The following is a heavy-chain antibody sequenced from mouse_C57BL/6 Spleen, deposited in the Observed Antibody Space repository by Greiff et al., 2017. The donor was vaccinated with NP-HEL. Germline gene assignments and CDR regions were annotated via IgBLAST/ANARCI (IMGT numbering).Heavy chain of an antibody. Sequence: QVQLKQSGPELVKPGASVKISCKASGYAFSSSWMNWVKQRPGKGLEWIGRIYPGDGDTNYNGKFKGKATLTADKSSSTAYMQLSSLTSEDSAVYFCARRHFDYWGQGTTLTVSS. V-gene: IGHV1-82*01. CDR3: ARRHFDY. CDR2: IYPGDGDT. CDR1: GYAFSSSW. J-gene: IGHJ2*01.